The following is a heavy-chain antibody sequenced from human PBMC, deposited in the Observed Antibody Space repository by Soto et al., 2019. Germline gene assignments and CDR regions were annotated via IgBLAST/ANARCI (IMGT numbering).Heavy chain of an antibody. CDR3: ARGFPSYGYYYYYYMDV. Sequence: ASVKVSCKASGYTFTSYDINWVRQATGQGLEWMGWMNPNSGNTGYAQKFQGRVTMTRNTSISTVYMELSSLRSEDTAVYYCARGFPSYGYYYYYYMDVWGKGTTVTVSS. V-gene: IGHV1-8*01. J-gene: IGHJ6*03. CDR1: GYTFTSYD. CDR2: MNPNSGNT. D-gene: IGHD5-18*01.